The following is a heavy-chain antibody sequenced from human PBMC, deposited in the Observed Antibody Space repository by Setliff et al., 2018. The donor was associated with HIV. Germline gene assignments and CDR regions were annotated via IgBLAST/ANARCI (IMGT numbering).Heavy chain of an antibody. J-gene: IGHJ6*03. Sequence: ASVKVSCKASGYTFTQYYIHWVRQAPGQGLEWMGIINPSGGSTGCAQKFQGRVTVTSDTSTSTVHMELSSLRSDDTAVYYCARDAQEMSIVATIFVYYYYYMDVWGKGTTVTVSS. CDR3: ARDAQEMSIVATIFVYYYYYMDV. V-gene: IGHV1-46*01. CDR1: GYTFTQYY. CDR2: INPSGGST. D-gene: IGHD5-12*01.